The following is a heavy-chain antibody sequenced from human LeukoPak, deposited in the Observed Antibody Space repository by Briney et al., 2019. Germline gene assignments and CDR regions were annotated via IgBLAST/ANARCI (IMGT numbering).Heavy chain of an antibody. V-gene: IGHV3-20*04. CDR2: INWNGGST. J-gene: IGHJ4*02. CDR1: GFTFDDYG. CDR3: ASAWYGSGIADY. D-gene: IGHD3-10*01. Sequence: PGGFLRLSCAASGFTFDDYGMSWVRQAPGKGLEWVSGINWNGGSTGYADSVKGRFTISRDNAKNPLYLQMNSLRAEDTALYYCASAWYGSGIADYWGQGTLVTVSS.